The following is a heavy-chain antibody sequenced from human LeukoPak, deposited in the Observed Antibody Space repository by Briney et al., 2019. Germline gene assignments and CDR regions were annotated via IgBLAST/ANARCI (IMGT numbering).Heavy chain of an antibody. CDR3: ARDYYDYVWGSLDY. V-gene: IGHV3-30-3*01. D-gene: IGHD3-16*01. CDR1: GFTFSSYA. J-gene: IGHJ4*02. CDR2: ISYDGSNK. Sequence: PGGSLRLSCAASGFTFSSYAMHWVRQAPGKGLEWVAVISYDGSNKYYADSVKDRFTISRDNSKNTLYLQMNSLRAEDTAVYYCARDYYDYVWGSLDYWGQGTLVTVSS.